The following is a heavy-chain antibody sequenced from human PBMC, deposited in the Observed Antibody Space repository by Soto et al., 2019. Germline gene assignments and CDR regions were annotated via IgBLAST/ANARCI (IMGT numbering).Heavy chain of an antibody. D-gene: IGHD2-21*02. Sequence: PGGSLRLSCAASGFTFSSYNMNWVRQAPGKGLVWVSRIQSDGSSPDYVDSVKGRFTISRDNAKNTLYLQMNNLRAEDTAVYYCARGGDPDYWGQGTLVTVSS. V-gene: IGHV3-74*01. CDR1: GFTFSSYN. CDR2: IQSDGSSP. CDR3: ARGGDPDY. J-gene: IGHJ4*02.